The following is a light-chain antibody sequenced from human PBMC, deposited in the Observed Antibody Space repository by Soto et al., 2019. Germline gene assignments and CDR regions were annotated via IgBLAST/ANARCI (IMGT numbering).Light chain of an antibody. CDR1: QSVLYSSNNENY. CDR2: WAS. Sequence: DIVMTQAQDSLAVSLGERATINCKSSQSVLYSSNNENYLAWYQQKPGQPPSLLIYWASTRESGVPDRFSGSGSGTDFTLTISSLQAEDVAVYYCQQYYSAPPTFGQGTKVEIK. CDR3: QQYYSAPPT. J-gene: IGKJ1*01. V-gene: IGKV4-1*01.